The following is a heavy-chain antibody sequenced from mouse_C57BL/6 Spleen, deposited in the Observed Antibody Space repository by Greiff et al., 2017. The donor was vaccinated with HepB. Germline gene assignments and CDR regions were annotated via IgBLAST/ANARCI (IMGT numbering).Heavy chain of an antibody. D-gene: IGHD2-4*01. CDR1: GFTFSDYG. Sequence: EVQGVESGGGLVKPGGSLKLSCAASGFTFSDYGMHWVRQAPEKGLEWVAYISSGSSTIYYADTVKGRFTISRDNAKNTLFLQMTSLRSEDTAMYYWARPGDYEYYFDYWGQGTTLTVSS. CDR2: ISSGSSTI. J-gene: IGHJ2*01. V-gene: IGHV5-17*01. CDR3: ARPGDYEYYFDY.